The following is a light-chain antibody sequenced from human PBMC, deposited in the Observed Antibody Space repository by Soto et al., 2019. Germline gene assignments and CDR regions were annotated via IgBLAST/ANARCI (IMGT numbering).Light chain of an antibody. J-gene: IGKJ2*01. CDR1: RGIGNA. V-gene: IGKV1-27*01. CDR2: SAS. Sequence: DIQMTQSPSSLSASVGDRVTITCRPSRGIGNALAWYQQKPGTVPKLLIHSASTLQSGVPSRFSGSGSGTDFTLTISSLQSEDFAVYWCQQYDSWPQTYGQGTRLEIK. CDR3: QQYDSWPQT.